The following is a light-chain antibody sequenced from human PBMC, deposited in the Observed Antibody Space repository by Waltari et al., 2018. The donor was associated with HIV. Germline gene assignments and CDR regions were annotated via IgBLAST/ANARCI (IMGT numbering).Light chain of an antibody. CDR3: QSADSSGTYGV. CDR2: KDS. J-gene: IGLJ3*02. CDR1: ALPKQY. V-gene: IGLV3-25*03. Sequence: SYELTQPPSVSVSPGQTATIPCSGDALPKQYAYWYQQKPGQAPVLVIYKDSERPSGIPERFSGSSSGTTVTLTISGVQAEDEADYYCQSADSSGTYGVFGGGTKLTVL.